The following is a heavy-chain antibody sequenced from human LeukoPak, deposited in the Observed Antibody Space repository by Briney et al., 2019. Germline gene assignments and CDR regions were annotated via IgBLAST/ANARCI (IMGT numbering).Heavy chain of an antibody. CDR3: ARNFAPVVPWFDP. D-gene: IGHD4-23*01. J-gene: IGHJ5*02. Sequence: GASVKVSCKASGYTFTGYYMHWVRQAPGQGLEWMGWINPNSGGTNYAQKFQGGVTMTRDTSISTAYMELSRLRSDDTAVYYCARNFAPVVPWFDPWGQGTLVTVSS. CDR2: INPNSGGT. CDR1: GYTFTGYY. V-gene: IGHV1-2*02.